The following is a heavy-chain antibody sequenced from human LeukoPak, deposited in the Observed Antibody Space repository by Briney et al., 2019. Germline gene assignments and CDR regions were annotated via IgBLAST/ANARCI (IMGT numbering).Heavy chain of an antibody. CDR2: IYPGDSDT. D-gene: IGHD3-22*01. V-gene: IGHV5-51*01. Sequence: GESLKISRKGSGYSFTSYWIGWVRQMPGKGLEWMGIIYPGDSDTRYSPSFQGQVTISADKSIGTAYLQWSSLKASDTAMYYCARLLSGYYYEDWREFDYWGQGTLVTVSS. J-gene: IGHJ4*02. CDR3: ARLLSGYYYEDWREFDY. CDR1: GYSFTSYW.